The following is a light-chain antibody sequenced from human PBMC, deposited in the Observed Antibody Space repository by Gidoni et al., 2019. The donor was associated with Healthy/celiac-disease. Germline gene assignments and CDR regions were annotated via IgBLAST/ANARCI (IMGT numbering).Light chain of an antibody. Sequence: QLVLTQSPSASAPLGASVKLTCTLSSGHSSYAIAWHQQQPEKGPRYLMKLNSDGSHSEGDGIPDRFSGSSSGAERYLTISSLQSEDEADYYCQTWGTGIVFGGGTKLTVL. CDR3: QTWGTGIV. CDR1: SGHSSYA. J-gene: IGLJ3*02. CDR2: LNSDGSH. V-gene: IGLV4-69*01.